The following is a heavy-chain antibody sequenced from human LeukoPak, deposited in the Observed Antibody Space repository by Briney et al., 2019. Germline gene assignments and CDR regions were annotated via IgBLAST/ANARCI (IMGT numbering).Heavy chain of an antibody. J-gene: IGHJ5*02. CDR3: ARDKGAEYQLLRNNWFDP. Sequence: DSVKVSCKASGYTFTSYGISWVRQAPGQGLEWMGWISAYNGNTNYAQKLQGRVTMTTDTSTSTAYMELRSLRSDDTAVYYCARDKGAEYQLLRNNWFDPWGQGTLVTVSS. CDR1: GYTFTSYG. CDR2: ISAYNGNT. V-gene: IGHV1-18*01. D-gene: IGHD2-2*01.